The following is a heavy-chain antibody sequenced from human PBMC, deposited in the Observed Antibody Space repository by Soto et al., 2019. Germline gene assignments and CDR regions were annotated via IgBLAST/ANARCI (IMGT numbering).Heavy chain of an antibody. CDR2: INDRGSI. D-gene: IGHD3-9*01. Sequence: QVQLQQWGAGPLRPLETLSLTCSVSGGSFSGYYWAWIRQSPGKGLEWIGEINDRGSINYNPSLKSRVSISVDTSKNHYSLNLRSVTAADTAVYYCARESHDILTGPPWVWYFDLCGRGTLVTVSS. CDR3: ARESHDILTGPPWVWYFDL. J-gene: IGHJ2*01. CDR1: GGSFSGYY. V-gene: IGHV4-34*01.